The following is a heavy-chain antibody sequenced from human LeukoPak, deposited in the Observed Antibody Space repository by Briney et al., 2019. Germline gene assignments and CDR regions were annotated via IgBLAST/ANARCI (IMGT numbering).Heavy chain of an antibody. D-gene: IGHD1-26*01. J-gene: IGHJ6*02. V-gene: IGHV1-69*01. Sequence: SVKVSCKVSGGTFSNYAITWVRQAPGQGLEWMGGIIRRFGTTTYAQKFQGRVTITADESTSTTYLEVSSLRSEDTAIYYCATSKWELQAPYYFYDMDVWGQGTTVTVS. CDR1: GGTFSNYA. CDR2: IIRRFGTT. CDR3: ATSKWELQAPYYFYDMDV.